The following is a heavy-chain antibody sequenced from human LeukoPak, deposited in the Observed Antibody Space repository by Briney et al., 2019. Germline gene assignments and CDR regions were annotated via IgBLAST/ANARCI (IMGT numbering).Heavy chain of an antibody. D-gene: IGHD3-22*01. Sequence: GGSLRLSCAASGFTFSSYGMHWVRQAAGKGLEWVAFIRYDGSNKYYTDSVKGRFTISRDNSKNTLYLQMNSLRPEDSAVHYCAKDGRGSGYFPDYWGQGTLVTVSS. CDR2: IRYDGSNK. CDR1: GFTFSSYG. V-gene: IGHV3-30*02. J-gene: IGHJ4*02. CDR3: AKDGRGSGYFPDY.